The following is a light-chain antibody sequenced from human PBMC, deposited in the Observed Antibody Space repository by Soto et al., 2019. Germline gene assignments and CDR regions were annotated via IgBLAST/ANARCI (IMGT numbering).Light chain of an antibody. CDR3: QQYGSSPRT. CDR2: GAS. CDR1: QSVSSSF. V-gene: IGKV3-20*01. Sequence: EIVLTQYPGTLSLSPGERATLSCRASQSVSSSFLAWYQQKVGQAPRLLIYGASSRATGIPDRFSGSGSGTDFTLTISRLEPEDFAVYYCQQYGSSPRTFGQGTLLEIK. J-gene: IGKJ5*01.